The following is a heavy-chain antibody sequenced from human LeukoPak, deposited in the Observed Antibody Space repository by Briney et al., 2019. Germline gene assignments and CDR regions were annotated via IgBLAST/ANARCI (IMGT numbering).Heavy chain of an antibody. V-gene: IGHV3-13*01. Sequence: GGSLRLSCAASGFTFSKDDFHWVRQAPGKGLEWVAAIGVTGDTYYADSVKGRFTISREDAANSLYLQMRSLGAGDTALYYCTKEFCGSRAARARGSYYDFWGRGALVTVSS. CDR1: GFTFSKDD. CDR2: IGVTGDT. D-gene: IGHD2-15*01. CDR3: TKEFCGSRAARARGSYYDF. J-gene: IGHJ2*01.